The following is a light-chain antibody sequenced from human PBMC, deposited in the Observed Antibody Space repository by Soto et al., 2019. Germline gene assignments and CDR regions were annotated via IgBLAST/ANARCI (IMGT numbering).Light chain of an antibody. Sequence: EIVMTQSPATLSGSPGERATLSCSASQSVSSNLAWYQQKPGQAPRLLIYGASSRATGIPARFSGSGSGTEFTLTISSLQSEDFAVYYCQQYNNWPPHTFGGGTKVEIK. CDR3: QQYNNWPPHT. V-gene: IGKV3-15*01. CDR2: GAS. CDR1: QSVSSN. J-gene: IGKJ4*01.